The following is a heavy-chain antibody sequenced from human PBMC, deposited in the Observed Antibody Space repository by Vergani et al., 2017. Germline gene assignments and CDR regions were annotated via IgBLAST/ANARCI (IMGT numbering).Heavy chain of an antibody. CDR3: ARVPNYYYASSGYYFDY. J-gene: IGHJ4*02. CDR1: GDSVSSNSAA. Sequence: QVQLQQSGPGLVKPSQTLSLTCAISGDSVSSNSAAWNWIRQSPSRGLEWLGRTYYRSKCYNDYAVSVKSRITINPDTSKNKFSLQLNSVTPEDTAVYYCARVPNYYYASSGYYFDYWGQGTLVTVSS. V-gene: IGHV6-1*01. CDR2: TYYRSKCYN. D-gene: IGHD3-22*01.